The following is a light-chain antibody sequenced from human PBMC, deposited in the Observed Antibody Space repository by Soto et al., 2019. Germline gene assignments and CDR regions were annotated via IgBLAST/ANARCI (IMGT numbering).Light chain of an antibody. J-gene: IGKJ4*01. Sequence: EIVMTQSPATLSVSPGERATLSCRASQTVRSYLAWFQQKPGQAPSLLIYGASTRATRIPARFSGSGSGTEFTLTISSLQSEDFALYYCQQYNNWPLTFGGGTKVEI. V-gene: IGKV3-15*01. CDR1: QTVRSY. CDR3: QQYNNWPLT. CDR2: GAS.